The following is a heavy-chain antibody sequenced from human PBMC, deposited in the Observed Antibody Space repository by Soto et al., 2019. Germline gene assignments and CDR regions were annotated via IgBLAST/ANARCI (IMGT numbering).Heavy chain of an antibody. D-gene: IGHD5-12*01. V-gene: IGHV4-59*01. CDR3: ARGGGWLPEY. J-gene: IGHJ4*02. CDR1: GDSINNYF. Sequence: QVQLQESGPGLVKPSETLSLTCIVSGDSINNYFWWSWIRQPPGKGLEWVGNIHYSGSTTYNPSLRSRLSISVDTPKTQISLRLSSVTAADTAVYFCARGGGWLPEYWGQGTLVTVSS. CDR2: IHYSGST.